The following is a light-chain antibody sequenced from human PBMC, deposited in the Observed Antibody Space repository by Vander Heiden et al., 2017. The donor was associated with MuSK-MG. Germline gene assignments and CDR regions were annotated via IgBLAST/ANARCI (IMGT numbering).Light chain of an antibody. V-gene: IGKV1-39*01. CDR3: QHRDSTPST. Sequence: DVQMTQSPSSLSASVGDRVTITCRASQSIPRYLNWYQQKPGKAPKVVIYSTSSWQRGGISSFSGSGDGSGTDFTLTISRLQPEDFATYYCQHRDSTPSTFGQGTKMXIK. J-gene: IGKJ2*01. CDR2: STS. CDR1: QSIPRY.